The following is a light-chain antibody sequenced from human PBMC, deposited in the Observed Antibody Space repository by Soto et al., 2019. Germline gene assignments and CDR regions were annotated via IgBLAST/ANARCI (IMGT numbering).Light chain of an antibody. CDR3: SSYTSSTALDLV. CDR2: DVS. V-gene: IGLV2-14*03. Sequence: QSALTQPASVSGSPGQSITISCTGTGSDVGGFKYVSWYQHHPGKAPKLIIYDVSGRPSGIFDRFSGSKSGNTASLTISGLQAEDEADYYCSSYTSSTALDLVFGGGTKVTVL. CDR1: GSDVGGFKY. J-gene: IGLJ2*01.